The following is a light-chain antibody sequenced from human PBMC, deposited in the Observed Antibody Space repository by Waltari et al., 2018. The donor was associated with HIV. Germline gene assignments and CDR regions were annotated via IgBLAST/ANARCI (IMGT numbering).Light chain of an antibody. CDR3: CSYAGSSTFV. Sequence: QSALPQPASVSGSPGPSSTIACTGTNRDVGSFNLVSWYQQYPGKAPKLMISEVSKRPSGVSNRFSGSKSGNTASLTISGLQAEDEADYYCCSYAGSSTFVFGTGTKVTVL. CDR1: NRDVGSFNL. CDR2: EVS. V-gene: IGLV2-23*02. J-gene: IGLJ1*01.